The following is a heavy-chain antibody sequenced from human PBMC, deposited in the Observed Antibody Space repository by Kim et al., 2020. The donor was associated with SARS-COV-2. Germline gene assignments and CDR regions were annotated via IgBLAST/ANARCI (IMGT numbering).Heavy chain of an antibody. CDR3: ARDKGERYSDY. V-gene: IGHV3-33*01. CDR2: IWSDGSKE. Sequence: GGSLRLSCAASGLPFSASGMHWVRQSPGKGLEWVAMIWSDGSKEYYADSVKGRFTISRDNSKNTVYLQMNILRAEDTAVYYCARDKGERYSDYWGQGTLVTGSS. J-gene: IGHJ4*02. D-gene: IGHD3-16*01. CDR1: GLPFSASG.